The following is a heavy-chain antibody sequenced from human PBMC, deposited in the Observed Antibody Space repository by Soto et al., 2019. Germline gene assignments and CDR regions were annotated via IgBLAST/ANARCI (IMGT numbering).Heavy chain of an antibody. CDR3: AGPGYSSQDY. V-gene: IGHV3-23*01. J-gene: IGHJ4*02. D-gene: IGHD5-18*01. CDR2: ISGSGDGT. CDR1: GFTFSGFA. Sequence: LRLSCAASGFTFSGFALSWVRQAPGKGLEWVSAISGSGDGTDYADSVKGRFTISRDNSKNTLYLQMNSLRAEDTAVYYCAGPGYSSQDYWGQGALVTVSS.